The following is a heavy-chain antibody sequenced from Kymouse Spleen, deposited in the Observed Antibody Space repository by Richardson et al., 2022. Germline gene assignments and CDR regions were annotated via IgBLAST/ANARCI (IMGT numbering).Heavy chain of an antibody. D-gene: IGHD3-9*01. Sequence: QVQLVESGGGVVQPGRSLRLSCAASGFTFSSYGMHWVRQAPGKGLEWVAVIWYDGSNKYYADSVKGRFTISRDNSKNTLYLQMNSLRAEDTAVYYCARPYDILTGYYEDKGRLGPRDHGHRLL. CDR2: IWYDGSNK. V-gene: IGHV3-33*01. J-gene: IGHJ6*02. CDR3: ARPYDILTGYYEDKGR. CDR1: GFTFSSYG.